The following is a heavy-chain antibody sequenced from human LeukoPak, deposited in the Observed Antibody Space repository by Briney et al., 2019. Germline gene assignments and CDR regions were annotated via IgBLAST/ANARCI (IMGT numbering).Heavy chain of an antibody. J-gene: IGHJ4*02. Sequence: TGGSLRLSCAASGFTFDDYAMHWVRQAPGKGLEWVSGISWNSGSIGYADSVKGRFTISRDNAKNSLYLQMNSLRAEDTALYYCAKGSYCDSSDHFDYWGQGTLVTVSS. D-gene: IGHD3-22*01. CDR1: GFTFDDYA. CDR3: AKGSYCDSSDHFDY. CDR2: ISWNSGSI. V-gene: IGHV3-9*01.